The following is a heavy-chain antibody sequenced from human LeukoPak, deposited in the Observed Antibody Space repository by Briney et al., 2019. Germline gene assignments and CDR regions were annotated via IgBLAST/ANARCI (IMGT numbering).Heavy chain of an antibody. J-gene: IGHJ4*02. D-gene: IGHD6-19*01. CDR2: IYSGGST. Sequence: GGSLRLSCAASGFTVSSNYMSWVRQAPGKGLEWVSVIYSGGSTYYADSVKGRFTISRDNSKNTLYLQMISLRAEDTAVYYCARGGSGWYYFDYWGQGTLVTVSS. V-gene: IGHV3-66*01. CDR1: GFTVSSNY. CDR3: ARGGSGWYYFDY.